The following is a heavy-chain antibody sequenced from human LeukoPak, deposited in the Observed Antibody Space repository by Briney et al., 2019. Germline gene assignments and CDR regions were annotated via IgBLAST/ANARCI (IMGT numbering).Heavy chain of an antibody. D-gene: IGHD3-10*01. V-gene: IGHV1-3*01. CDR2: INAGNGNT. CDR3: ARAHPYMVRGGWFDP. J-gene: IGHJ5*02. CDR1: GYTFTGYA. Sequence: GASVKVSCKASGYTFTGYAMHWVRQAPGQRLEWMGWINAGNGNTKYSQKFQGRVIITRDTSASTAYMELSSLRSEDTAVYYCARAHPYMVRGGWFDPWGQGTLVTVSS.